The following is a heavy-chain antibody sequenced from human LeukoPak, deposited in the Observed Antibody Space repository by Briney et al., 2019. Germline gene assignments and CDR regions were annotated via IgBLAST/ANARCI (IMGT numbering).Heavy chain of an antibody. D-gene: IGHD2-2*02. V-gene: IGHV1-3*01. J-gene: IGHJ5*01. Sequence: GASVKVSSKASGYTFASYAIHWVRQAPGQRLEWMGWINAGYDNTKYSQKFQGRVTITRDTSATTAYMELSSLRSEDTAVYYCAGSYCTTTDCYTWFDPWGQGTLVTVSS. CDR1: GYTFASYA. CDR2: INAGYDNT. CDR3: AGSYCTTTDCYTWFDP.